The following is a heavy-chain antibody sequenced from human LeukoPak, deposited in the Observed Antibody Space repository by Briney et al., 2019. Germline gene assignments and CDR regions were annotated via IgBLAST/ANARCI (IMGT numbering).Heavy chain of an antibody. CDR2: IDATGGNT. V-gene: IGHV3-23*01. Sequence: GGSLRLSCAASGFTFSSYAMSWVRQAPGRGLEWVSTIDATGGNTYYADSVKGRFTFSRDNSKNTLYLQMSSLRAEDTAVYYCAKGQSAYSNGWYNLFDPWGQGTLVTVSS. CDR3: AKGQSAYSNGWYNLFDP. CDR1: GFTFSSYA. J-gene: IGHJ5*02. D-gene: IGHD6-19*01.